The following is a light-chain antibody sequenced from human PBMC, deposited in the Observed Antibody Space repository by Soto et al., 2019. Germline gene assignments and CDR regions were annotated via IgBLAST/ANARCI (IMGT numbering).Light chain of an antibody. CDR3: QQLKSYPLT. CDR2: GAS. V-gene: IGKV1-9*01. Sequence: DIQLTQSPSFLSASVGDRVTITCRASQAISSHLAWYQQKPGKAPKLLIYGASTLQSGVPSRFSGSGSGTEFTLTISSLLPEDFASYYCQQLKSYPLTFGGGTKVEI. CDR1: QAISSH. J-gene: IGKJ4*01.